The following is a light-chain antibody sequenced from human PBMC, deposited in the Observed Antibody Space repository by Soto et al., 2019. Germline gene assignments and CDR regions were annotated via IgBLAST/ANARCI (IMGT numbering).Light chain of an antibody. CDR2: GAS. V-gene: IGKV3-20*01. CDR3: QHYGTLPRPWT. J-gene: IGKJ1*01. Sequence: VLTQSPDTLSLSPGERATLSCRASQSVSSSFLSWYQQKPGQAPRLLIYGASSRATGISERFSGSGSGTDFTLTIARLEPEDFSVYYCQHYGTLPRPWTFRHGTKVDIK. CDR1: QSVSSSF.